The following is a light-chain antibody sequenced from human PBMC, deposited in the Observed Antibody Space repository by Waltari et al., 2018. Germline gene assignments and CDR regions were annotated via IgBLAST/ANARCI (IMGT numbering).Light chain of an antibody. CDR2: RIY. Sequence: QSVLTQPPSASGTPGQRVTISCSGGRSNIGNNYVFWYQQFPGTAPKLLIYRIYQRPSGVPDRFSGSKSGTSASLAISGLRSEDEADYYCAAWDDSLSVWVFGGGTKLTVL. CDR3: AAWDDSLSVWV. CDR1: RSNIGNNY. V-gene: IGLV1-47*01. J-gene: IGLJ3*02.